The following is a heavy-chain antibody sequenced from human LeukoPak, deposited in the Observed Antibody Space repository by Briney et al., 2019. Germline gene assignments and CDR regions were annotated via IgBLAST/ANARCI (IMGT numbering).Heavy chain of an antibody. CDR1: GGTFSSYA. Sequence: SVKVSCKASGGTFSSYAISWVRQAPGQGLEWMGGIIPIFGTANYAQKFQGRVTITTDESTSTAYMELSSLRSDDTAVYYCARYVAPSTRWKSWFDPWGQGTLVTVSS. V-gene: IGHV1-69*05. CDR3: ARYVAPSTRWKSWFDP. CDR2: IIPIFGTA. D-gene: IGHD6-13*01. J-gene: IGHJ5*02.